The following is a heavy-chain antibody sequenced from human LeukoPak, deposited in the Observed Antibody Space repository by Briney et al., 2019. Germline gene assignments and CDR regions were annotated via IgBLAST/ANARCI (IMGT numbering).Heavy chain of an antibody. CDR3: AKVSSRIAVAGTFFDY. CDR1: GFTFSSYA. J-gene: IGHJ4*02. Sequence: PGGSLRLSCAASGFTFSSYAMSWVRQAPGKGLEWVSALSGSGGSTYYADSVKGRFTISRDNSKNTLYLQMNSLRAEDTAVYYCAKVSSRIAVAGTFFDYWGQGTLVTVSS. V-gene: IGHV3-23*01. CDR2: LSGSGGST. D-gene: IGHD6-19*01.